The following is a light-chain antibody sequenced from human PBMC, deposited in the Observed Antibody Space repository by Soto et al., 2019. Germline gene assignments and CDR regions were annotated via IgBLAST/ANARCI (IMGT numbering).Light chain of an antibody. CDR1: QNIDGW. V-gene: IGKV1-5*01. CDR2: DAS. J-gene: IGKJ2*01. Sequence: DIQMTQSPSTLSAYVGDRVTITCRASQNIDGWLAWYQQKPGKAPKLLTYDASSLETGVSSRFSGSGSGAEFTLTISSLQPDDFATYYCQQYNDNSFFGQGTKLEIK. CDR3: QQYNDNSF.